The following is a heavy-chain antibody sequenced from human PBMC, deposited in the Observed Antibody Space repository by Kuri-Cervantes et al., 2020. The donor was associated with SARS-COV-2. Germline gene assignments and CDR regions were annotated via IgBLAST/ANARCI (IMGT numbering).Heavy chain of an antibody. V-gene: IGHV1-8*01. J-gene: IGHJ3*02. CDR1: GYTFIRND. Sequence: ASVKVSCKASGYTFIRNDINWVRQASGQGLEWVGWINPDTGNAGYAQRFQGRVTMTRDTSISTAYMELSSLRSDDTAVYYCARDSGDWNPDGFDIWGQGTMVTVSS. CDR3: ARDSGDWNPDGFDI. D-gene: IGHD1-1*01. CDR2: INPDTGNA.